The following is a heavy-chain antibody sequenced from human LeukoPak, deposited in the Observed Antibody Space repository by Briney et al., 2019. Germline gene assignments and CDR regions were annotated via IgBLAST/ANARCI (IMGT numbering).Heavy chain of an antibody. J-gene: IGHJ4*02. V-gene: IGHV5-51*01. D-gene: IGHD6-13*01. CDR2: IYPGDSDT. CDR1: RYSFTSYW. Sequence: SCKGSRYSFTSYWIGWVRQMPGKGLEWMGIIYPGDSDTRYNQSFQGHVTISADKSNSTAYLQWSSLKASDTAMYYGARREGAAAGKGFDYWGQGTLVTVSS. CDR3: ARREGAAAGKGFDY.